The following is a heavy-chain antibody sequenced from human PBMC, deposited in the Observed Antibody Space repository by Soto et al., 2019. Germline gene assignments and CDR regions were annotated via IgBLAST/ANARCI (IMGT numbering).Heavy chain of an antibody. CDR1: GFTFSSYS. J-gene: IGHJ3*02. V-gene: IGHV3-21*01. CDR2: ISSSNSYK. Sequence: GGSLRLSCAASGFTFSSYSMNWVRQAPGKGLEWVSSISSSNSYKYYADSVKGRFTISRDNAKNSLYLQMNSLRAEDTAVYYCASPPPRNDEDAFDIWGQGTMVTVSS. CDR3: ASPPPRNDEDAFDI.